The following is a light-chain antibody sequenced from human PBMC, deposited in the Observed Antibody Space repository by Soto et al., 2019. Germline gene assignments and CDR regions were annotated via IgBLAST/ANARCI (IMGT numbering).Light chain of an antibody. CDR1: SSYVGAYNY. V-gene: IGLV2-14*01. J-gene: IGLJ1*01. CDR3: TSYTSSSTYV. CDR2: DVS. Sequence: QSLLSQPASVSVSPGQSITISCTGTSSYVGAYNYVSWYQQNPGKAPKLMIFDVSNRPSGVSNRFSGSKSGNTASLTISGLQAEDEADYYCTSYTSSSTYVFGTGTKVTVL.